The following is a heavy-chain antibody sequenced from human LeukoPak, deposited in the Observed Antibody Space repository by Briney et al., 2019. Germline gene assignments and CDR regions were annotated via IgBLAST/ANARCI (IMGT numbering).Heavy chain of an antibody. CDR2: IYYSGST. D-gene: IGHD6-13*01. CDR1: GGSISSSSYY. Sequence: SETLSLTCTVSGGSISSSSYYWGWIRQPPGKGLEWIGSIYYSGSTYYNPSLKSRVTISVDTSKNQFSLKLSSVTAADTAVYYCAREQIAAAFASGYWGQGTLVTVSS. V-gene: IGHV4-39*07. J-gene: IGHJ4*02. CDR3: AREQIAAAFASGY.